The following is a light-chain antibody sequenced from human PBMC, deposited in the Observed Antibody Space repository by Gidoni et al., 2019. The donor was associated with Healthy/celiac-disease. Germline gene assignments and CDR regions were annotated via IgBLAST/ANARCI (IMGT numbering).Light chain of an antibody. J-gene: IGKJ1*01. CDR3: QQRSNWLWT. CDR1: RSVSSY. V-gene: IGKV3-11*01. CDR2: DAS. Sequence: EIVFTQSPATLSLSPGERATLPCRPSRSVSSYLAWYQQKPGQAPRLLIYDASNRATGIPARFSGSGSGTDFTLTSSSLEPEDFAVYYCQQRSNWLWTFGQGTKVEIK.